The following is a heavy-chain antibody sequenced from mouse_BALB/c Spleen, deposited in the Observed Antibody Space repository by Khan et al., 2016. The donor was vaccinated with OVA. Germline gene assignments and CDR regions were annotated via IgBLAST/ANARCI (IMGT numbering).Heavy chain of an antibody. Sequence: QVQPQQSGPGLVQPSQSLSITCTVSGFSLTNFGVHWVRQSPGKGLEWLGVIWSGGSTDYNAAFKSRLSISKDNSKSQVFFKMNSLQANDTATYYCARREYLMTWFAYWGQGTLVTVSA. V-gene: IGHV2-2*02. CDR3: ARREYLMTWFAY. J-gene: IGHJ3*01. CDR1: GFSLTNFG. CDR2: IWSGGST.